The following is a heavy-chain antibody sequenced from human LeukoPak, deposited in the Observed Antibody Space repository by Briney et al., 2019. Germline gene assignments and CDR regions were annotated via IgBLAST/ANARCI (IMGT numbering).Heavy chain of an antibody. D-gene: IGHD3-10*01. V-gene: IGHV4-38-2*01. CDR2: VYRTGST. CDR3: VSRPNYYGPNIY. Sequence: SETLSLTCAVSGYSISSGHYWGWIRQPPGKGLEWIGSVYRTGSTSHAPSLQTRVTISVETSKNQFSLDLRSVTAAATAVYYWVSRPNYYGPNIYWGHGPLVTVSS. CDR1: GYSISSGHY. J-gene: IGHJ1*01.